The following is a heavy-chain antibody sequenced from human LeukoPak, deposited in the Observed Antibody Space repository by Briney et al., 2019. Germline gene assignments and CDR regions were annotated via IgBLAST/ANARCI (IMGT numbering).Heavy chain of an antibody. J-gene: IGHJ3*02. CDR2: IYTSGST. Sequence: SETLSLTCTVSGGSISSYYWSWIRQPAGKGLEWIGRIYTSGSTNYNPSLKSRVTMSVDTSRNQFSLKLSSVTAADTAVYYCARGPIYMTMAAFGIWGQGTMVTVSS. D-gene: IGHD3-9*01. CDR3: ARGPIYMTMAAFGI. V-gene: IGHV4-4*07. CDR1: GGSISSYY.